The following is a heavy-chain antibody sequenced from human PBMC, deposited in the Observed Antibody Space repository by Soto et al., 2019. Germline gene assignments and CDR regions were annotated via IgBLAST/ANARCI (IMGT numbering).Heavy chain of an antibody. Sequence: PGGSLRLSCAASGFTFSSYAMRWVRQAPGKGLEWVSAISGSGGSTYYADSVKGRFTISRDNSENTLYLQMNSLRAEDTAVFYCAKDAGGGSGSYYDSWGQGTLVTVSS. V-gene: IGHV3-23*01. D-gene: IGHD3-10*01. J-gene: IGHJ5*01. CDR1: GFTFSSYA. CDR3: AKDAGGGSGSYYDS. CDR2: ISGSGGST.